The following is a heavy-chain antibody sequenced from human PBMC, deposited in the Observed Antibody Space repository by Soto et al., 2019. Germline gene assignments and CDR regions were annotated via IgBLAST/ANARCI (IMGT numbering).Heavy chain of an antibody. CDR1: GFTFTSSA. D-gene: IGHD4-17*01. Sequence: SVKVSCKASGFTFTSSAMQWVRQDRGQRLEWIGWIVVGSGNTNYAQKFQERVTITRDMSTSTAYMELSSLRSEDTAVYYCGKDRATVTTYEFWDWGQGTLVTGSS. CDR3: GKDRATVTTYEFWD. CDR2: IVVGSGNT. J-gene: IGHJ4*02. V-gene: IGHV1-58*02.